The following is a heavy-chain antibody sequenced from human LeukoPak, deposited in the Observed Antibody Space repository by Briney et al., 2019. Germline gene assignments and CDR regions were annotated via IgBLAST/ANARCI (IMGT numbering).Heavy chain of an antibody. CDR1: GYTFTSYD. CDR2: MNPNSGNT. J-gene: IGHJ3*02. Sequence: ASVKVSCKASGYTFTSYDINWVRQATGQGLEWMGWMNPNSGNTGYAQKFQGRVTITTDESTSTAYMELSSLRSEDTAVYYCARDIILQYCSSTSCPGDAFDIWGQGTMVTVSS. CDR3: ARDIILQYCSSTSCPGDAFDI. D-gene: IGHD2-2*01. V-gene: IGHV1-8*01.